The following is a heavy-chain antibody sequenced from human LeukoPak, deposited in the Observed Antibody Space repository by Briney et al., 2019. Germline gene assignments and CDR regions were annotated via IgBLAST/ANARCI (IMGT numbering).Heavy chain of an antibody. J-gene: IGHJ6*02. CDR1: GLTFSIYR. CDR2: INSDGSTT. D-gene: IGHD6-6*01. Sequence: GGSLRLSCAASGLTFSIYRMHWVRQAPGKGLVWVSRINSDGSTTSYADSVKGRSTISRDNAKNTLYLQMNSLRAEDTAVYYCAGSSVYYYYAMDVWGQGTTVTVSS. CDR3: AGSSVYYYYAMDV. V-gene: IGHV3-74*01.